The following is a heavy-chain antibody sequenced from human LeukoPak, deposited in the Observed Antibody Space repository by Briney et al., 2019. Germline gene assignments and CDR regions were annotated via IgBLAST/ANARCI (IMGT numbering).Heavy chain of an antibody. J-gene: IGHJ4*02. CDR2: IHQDGSEK. D-gene: IGHD5-24*01. Sequence: PGGSLRLSCVGSGFTFSNAWMSWVRQAPGKGLEWLANIHQDGSEKYYVDSVKGRFTISRDNAKNSLHLQMNSLRAEDTAVYYCARGRRWLQPLDSWGQGTLVTVSS. V-gene: IGHV3-7*01. CDR3: ARGRRWLQPLDS. CDR1: GFTFSNAW.